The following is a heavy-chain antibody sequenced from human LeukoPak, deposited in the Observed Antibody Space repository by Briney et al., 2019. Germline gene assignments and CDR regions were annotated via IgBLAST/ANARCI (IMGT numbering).Heavy chain of an antibody. J-gene: IGHJ4*02. CDR3: ARVGVGPGYYDSSGYYTRLYYFDY. CDR2: IYFSGST. Sequence: SQTLSLTCTVSGCSISSGDSYWSWIRQPPGKGLEWIGYIYFSGSTYYNPSLKSRVTISVDTSKNQFSLKLSSVTAADTAVYYCARVGVGPGYYDSSGYYTRLYYFDYWGQGTLVTVSS. V-gene: IGHV4-30-4*01. D-gene: IGHD3-22*01. CDR1: GCSISSGDSY.